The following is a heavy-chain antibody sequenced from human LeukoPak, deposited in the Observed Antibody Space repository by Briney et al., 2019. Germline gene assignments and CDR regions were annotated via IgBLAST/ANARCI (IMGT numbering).Heavy chain of an antibody. D-gene: IGHD4-17*01. CDR2: IWPDGSEK. J-gene: IGHJ4*02. V-gene: IGHV3-7*03. CDR3: AKLKGSVTTWDF. CDR1: GFIFSNNY. Sequence: GGSLRLSCAASGFIFSNNYMSWVRQAPGRGLEWVATIWPDGSEKRYVDSLRGRVTISRDNVENSLYLQMNSLRAEDTAVYYCAKLKGSVTTWDFWGLGIRVTVSS.